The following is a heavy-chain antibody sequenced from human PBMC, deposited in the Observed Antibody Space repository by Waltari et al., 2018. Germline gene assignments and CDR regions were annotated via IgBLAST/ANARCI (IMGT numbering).Heavy chain of an antibody. J-gene: IGHJ4*02. D-gene: IGHD1-26*01. Sequence: QVQLQQWGAGLLKPSETLSLTCAVDGGSFSGYYWSWIRQPPGKGLEWIGEINHSGSTNYNPSLKGRVTISVDTSKNQFSLKRSSVTAADTAVYYCARDLSIVGATRDYWGQGTLVTVSS. CDR1: GGSFSGYY. CDR3: ARDLSIVGATRDY. CDR2: INHSGST. V-gene: IGHV4-34*01.